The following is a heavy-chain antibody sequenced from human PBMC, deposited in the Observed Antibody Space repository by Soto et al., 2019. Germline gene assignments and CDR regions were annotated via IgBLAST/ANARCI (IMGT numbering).Heavy chain of an antibody. CDR1: GFSLSTSGVG. CDR3: AHRRSTYYYDSTFDP. J-gene: IGHJ5*02. CDR2: IYWDDDK. Sequence: QITLKESGHTLVKPTQSLTLTCTFSGFSLSTSGVGVGWIRQPPGKALEWLALIYWDDDKRYSPSLKSRLTITKDTSKNQVVLTMTNMDPVDTTTYYCAHRRSTYYYDSTFDPWGQGTLVTVSS. D-gene: IGHD3-22*01. V-gene: IGHV2-5*02.